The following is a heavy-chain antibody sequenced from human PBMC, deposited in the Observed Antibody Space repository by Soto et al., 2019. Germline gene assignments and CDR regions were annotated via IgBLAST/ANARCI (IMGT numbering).Heavy chain of an antibody. J-gene: IGHJ4*02. D-gene: IGHD3-10*01. CDR1: GFTFSSYA. Sequence: EVQLLESGGGLVQPGGSLRLSCAASGFTFSSYAMSWVRQAPGKGLEWVSTISGSGGSTYYADSVKGRFTISRDNSKNTLYLQMDSLRAEDAAMYYCAKHRMPGTTGEFDDYWGQGTLVTVSS. V-gene: IGHV3-23*01. CDR2: ISGSGGST. CDR3: AKHRMPGTTGEFDDY.